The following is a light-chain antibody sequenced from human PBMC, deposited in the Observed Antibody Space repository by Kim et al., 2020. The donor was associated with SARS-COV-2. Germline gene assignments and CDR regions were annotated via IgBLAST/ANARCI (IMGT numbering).Light chain of an antibody. Sequence: GQSITISCAGTSSDVGGYNYVSLYQQHPGKAPKLMIYDVTNRPSGISNRFSGSKSGNTASLTISGLQAEDEADYYCGSYTSSNTYVYGTGTKVTVL. CDR1: SSDVGGYNY. J-gene: IGLJ1*01. CDR3: GSYTSSNTYV. V-gene: IGLV2-14*03. CDR2: DVT.